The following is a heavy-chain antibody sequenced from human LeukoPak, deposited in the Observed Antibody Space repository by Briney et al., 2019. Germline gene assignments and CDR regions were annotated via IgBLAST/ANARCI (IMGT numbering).Heavy chain of an antibody. V-gene: IGHV3-7*01. CDR2: IKQDGSEK. J-gene: IGHJ4*02. CDR3: ARVTTGVTLYYFDY. D-gene: IGHD2-21*02. CDR1: GFTFSSYW. Sequence: GGSLRLSCAASGFTFSSYWMSWVRQAPGKGLEWVANIKQDGSEKYYVDSVKGRFTISRDNAKNSLYLQMNSLRAEDTAVYYCARVTTGVTLYYFDYWGQGTLVTVSS.